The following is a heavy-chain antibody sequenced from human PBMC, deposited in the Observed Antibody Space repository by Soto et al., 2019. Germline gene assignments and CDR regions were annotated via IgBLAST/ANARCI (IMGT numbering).Heavy chain of an antibody. CDR1: GYTFTSYG. V-gene: IGHV1-18*01. CDR3: ARDQGGVLWFGELIYYYYYGMDV. Sequence: ASVKVSCKASGYTFTSYGISWVRQAPGQGLEWMGWISAYNGNTNYAQKLQGRVTMTTDTSTSTAYMELRSLRSDDTAVYYCARDQGGVLWFGELIYYYYYGMDVWGQGTTVTVSS. D-gene: IGHD3-10*01. CDR2: ISAYNGNT. J-gene: IGHJ6*02.